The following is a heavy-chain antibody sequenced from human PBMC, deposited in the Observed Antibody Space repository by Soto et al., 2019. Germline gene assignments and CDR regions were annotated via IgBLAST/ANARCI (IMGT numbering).Heavy chain of an antibody. V-gene: IGHV4-31*03. CDR3: ASGPGSAYYHDH. D-gene: IGHD3-3*01. CDR1: GGSVSSGSYY. CDR2: IYYTGNT. Sequence: QVQLQESGPGLVKPSQTLSLTCTVSGGSVSSGSYYWSWIRQHPGRGLEWIGYIYYTGNTYYNPSLKSRLAISVDTSKTQFSLKLTSLTAADTAVYYCASGPGSAYYHDHWGQGTLVTVSS. J-gene: IGHJ4*02.